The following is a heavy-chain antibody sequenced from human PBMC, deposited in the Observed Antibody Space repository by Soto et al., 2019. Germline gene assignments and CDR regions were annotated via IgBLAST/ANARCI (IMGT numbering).Heavy chain of an antibody. CDR2: IYNSGTT. V-gene: IGHV4-31*03. CDR1: GGSITRGGYY. J-gene: IGHJ5*02. Sequence: QVQLQESGPGLVKPSETLSLTCTVSGGSITRGGYYWSWIRQHPGKGLEWIGYIYNSGTTYYNPSLKRRVTISVDTSKKQLSLKLTSVTAADTAVYYCARDPAPWGQGTLVTVSS. CDR3: ARDPAP.